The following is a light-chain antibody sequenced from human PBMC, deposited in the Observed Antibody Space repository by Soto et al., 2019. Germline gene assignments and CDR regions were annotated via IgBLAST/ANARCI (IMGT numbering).Light chain of an antibody. CDR2: DNN. J-gene: IGLJ2*01. CDR3: SSYAGSSTSVV. V-gene: IGLV2-23*01. CDR1: SSDVGTFNL. Sequence: QSALAQPASVSESPGQSVTISCTGTSSDVGTFNLVSWYQQYPGKAPELMIYDNNKRPSGISNRFSGSRSGNSASLTISGLQAEDEADYYCSSYAGSSTSVVFGGGTKLTVL.